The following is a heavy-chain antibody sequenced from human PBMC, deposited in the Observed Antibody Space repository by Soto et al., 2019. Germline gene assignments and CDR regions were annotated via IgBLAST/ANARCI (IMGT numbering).Heavy chain of an antibody. CDR3: AVGRHRTSGSNTWFDP. CDR1: GFTFNSYA. V-gene: IGHV3-23*01. D-gene: IGHD3-22*01. Sequence: EVQLLESGGGIVQSGGSLRLSCTASGFTFNSYAMTWVRQAPGKGLEWVAGISGNGRKTSYADSVKGRFSISRDNPKNTLYLQMHSLRADDSAIYFCAVGRHRTSGSNTWFDPWGRGTQVTVSS. CDR2: ISGNGRKT. J-gene: IGHJ5*02.